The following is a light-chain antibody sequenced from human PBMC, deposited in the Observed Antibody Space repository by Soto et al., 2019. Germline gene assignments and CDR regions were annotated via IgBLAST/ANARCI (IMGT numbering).Light chain of an antibody. CDR3: QQRHSYPIT. CDR1: QGISSY. V-gene: IGKV1-9*01. CDR2: TAS. J-gene: IGKJ5*01. Sequence: DLQLTQSPSFLSASVGDRVTITCRANQGISSYLAWYQQRPGKAPNLLIYTASTLHSGVPSRFSGSGSGTEFTLTISSLQPEDFATYYCQQRHSYPITFGQGTRLEI.